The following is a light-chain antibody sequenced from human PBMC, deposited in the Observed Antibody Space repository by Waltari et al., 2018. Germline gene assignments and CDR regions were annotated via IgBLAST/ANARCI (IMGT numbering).Light chain of an antibody. Sequence: QSALTQPASVSGSPGQSITISCTGTSSDVGGYNYVSWLQQHPGRAPKLIIYEVSHRTSGGSGRFSGSKSANTASLTISGLQTEDEADYYCTSFTGAASWVFGAGTKVTV. J-gene: IGLJ3*02. CDR1: SSDVGGYNY. V-gene: IGLV2-14*01. CDR3: TSFTGAASWV. CDR2: EVS.